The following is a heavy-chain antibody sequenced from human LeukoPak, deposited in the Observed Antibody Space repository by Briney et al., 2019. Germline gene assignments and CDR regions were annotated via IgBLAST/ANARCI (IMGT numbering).Heavy chain of an antibody. V-gene: IGHV1-2*02. J-gene: IGHJ4*02. CDR1: GYTFTGYY. CDR3: AQYYYDSSGYYPSNY. Sequence: GASVKVSCKASGYTFTGYYMHWVRQAPGQGLEWMGWINPNSGGTNYAQKFQGRVTMTRDTSISTAYMELSRLRSDDTAVYYCAQYYYDSSGYYPSNYWGQGTLVTVSS. CDR2: INPNSGGT. D-gene: IGHD3-22*01.